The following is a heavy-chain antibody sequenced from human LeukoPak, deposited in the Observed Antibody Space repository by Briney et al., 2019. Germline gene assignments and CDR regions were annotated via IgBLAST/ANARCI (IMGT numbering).Heavy chain of an antibody. J-gene: IGHJ4*02. Sequence: GGSLRLSCAASGFTVSSNYMNWVRQAPGRGLEWVSAISGSGGGTYYADSVKGRFTISRDNSKNTLYLQMNSLRAEDTAVYYCARVGGVPDYWGQGTLVTVSS. CDR2: ISGSGGGT. D-gene: IGHD3-10*01. CDR3: ARVGGVPDY. V-gene: IGHV3-23*01. CDR1: GFTVSSNY.